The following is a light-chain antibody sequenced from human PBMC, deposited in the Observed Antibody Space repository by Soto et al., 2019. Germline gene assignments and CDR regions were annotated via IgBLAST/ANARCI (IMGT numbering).Light chain of an antibody. J-gene: IGLJ2*01. CDR1: SSNIGAGYD. CDR3: QSYDSCLSGSVV. Sequence: QSVLTQPPSVSGAPGQRVTISCTGSSSNIGAGYDVHWYQQLPGTAPKLLLYGNSNRPSGVPDRFSGSKSGTSASLAITGLQAEDEADYYCQSYDSCLSGSVVFGGGTKLTVL. CDR2: GNS. V-gene: IGLV1-40*01.